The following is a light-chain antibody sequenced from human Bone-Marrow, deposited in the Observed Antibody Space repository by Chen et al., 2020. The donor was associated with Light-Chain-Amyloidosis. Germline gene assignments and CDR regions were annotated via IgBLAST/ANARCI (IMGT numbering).Light chain of an antibody. Sequence: SYYLTQQPSASVSSAHTASITCSGDDLPTKYAYCYQQQPRQAPVLEIHRDTERPSGISVRFSGSSSGTTATLTISGVQAEAEADYHCQSADSSGTYEVIFGGGTKLTVL. V-gene: IGLV3-25*03. CDR3: QSADSSGTYEVI. CDR1: DLPTKY. J-gene: IGLJ2*01. CDR2: RDT.